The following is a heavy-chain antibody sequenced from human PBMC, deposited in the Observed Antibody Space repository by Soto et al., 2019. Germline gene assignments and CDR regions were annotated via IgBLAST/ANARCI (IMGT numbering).Heavy chain of an antibody. CDR2: ISAYNGNT. J-gene: IGHJ6*03. V-gene: IGHV1-18*01. CDR1: GYTFTSYG. D-gene: IGHD3-3*01. CDR3: ARADWRSYYYYYMDV. Sequence: ASVKVSCKTSGYTFTSYGVSWVRQAPGQGLEWMGWISAYNGNTNYAQKLQGRVTMTTGTSTSTAYMELRSLRSDDTAVYYCARADWRSYYYYYMDVWGKGTTVTVSS.